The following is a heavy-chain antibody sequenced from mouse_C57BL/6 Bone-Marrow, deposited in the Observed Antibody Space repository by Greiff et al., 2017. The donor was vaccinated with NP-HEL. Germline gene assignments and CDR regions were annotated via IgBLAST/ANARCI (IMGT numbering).Heavy chain of an antibody. CDR1: GYTFTSYW. CDR2: IDPSDSYT. Sequence: QVQLQQPGAELVMPGASVKLSCKASGYTFTSYWMHWVKQRPGQGLEWIGEIDPSDSYTNYNQKFKGKSTLTVDKSSSTAYMQLSSLTSEDSAVYYCARSRHYFDYWGQGTTLTVSS. CDR3: ARSRHYFDY. V-gene: IGHV1-69*01. J-gene: IGHJ2*01.